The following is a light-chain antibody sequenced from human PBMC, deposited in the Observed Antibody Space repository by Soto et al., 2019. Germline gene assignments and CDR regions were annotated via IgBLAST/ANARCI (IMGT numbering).Light chain of an antibody. J-gene: IGKJ1*01. CDR3: MQALQTAWT. Sequence: DIVMTQSPLSLPVTPGEPSSSSCSSSHSLLHSNGYNYLDWYLQKPGQSPQLLIYLGSNRASGVPDRFSGSGSGTDFTLKISRVEAEDVGVYYCMQALQTAWTFGQGTKVDIK. V-gene: IGKV2-28*01. CDR1: HSLLHSNGYNY. CDR2: LGS.